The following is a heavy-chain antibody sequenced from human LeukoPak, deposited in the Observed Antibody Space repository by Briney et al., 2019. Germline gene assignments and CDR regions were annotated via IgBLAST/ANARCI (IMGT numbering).Heavy chain of an antibody. CDR2: VFYNGAT. V-gene: IGHV4-39*07. CDR3: ARDNKYSSGWRYFDY. Sequence: ETLSLTCIVSGGSISSSIYYWAWVRQPPGKGLEWIGTVFYNGATQCSPSLRSRVTISIDTSTNQFSLKLSSVTAADTAVYYCARDNKYSSGWRYFDYWGQGTLVTVSS. CDR1: GGSISSSIYY. J-gene: IGHJ4*02. D-gene: IGHD6-19*01.